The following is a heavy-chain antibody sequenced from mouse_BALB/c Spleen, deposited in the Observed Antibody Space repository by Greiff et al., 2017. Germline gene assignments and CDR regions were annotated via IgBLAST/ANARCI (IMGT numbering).Heavy chain of an antibody. CDR1: GFTFSSYA. D-gene: IGHD3-1*01. Sequence: EVKVVESGGGLVKPGGSLKLSCAASGFTFSSYAMSWVRQSPEKRLEWVAEISSGGSYTYYPDTVTGRFTISRDNANNTLYLEMSSLRSEDTAMYYCARDRGEGYAMDYWGQGTSVTVSS. CDR3: ARDRGEGYAMDY. CDR2: ISSGGSYT. V-gene: IGHV5-9-4*01. J-gene: IGHJ4*01.